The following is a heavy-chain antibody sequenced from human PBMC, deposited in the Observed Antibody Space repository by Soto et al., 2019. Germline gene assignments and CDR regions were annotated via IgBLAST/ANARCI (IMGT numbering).Heavy chain of an antibody. J-gene: IGHJ4*02. CDR3: AKDQVTIFGVVIYYFDY. CDR2: ISGSGGST. D-gene: IGHD3-3*01. Sequence: EVQLLESGGGLVQPGGSLRLSCAASGFTFSSYAMSWVRQAPGKGLEWVSAISGSGGSTYYADSVKGRFTISRDNSKNTLYLKMNSLRAEDTAVYYCAKDQVTIFGVVIYYFDYWGQGTLVTVSS. V-gene: IGHV3-23*01. CDR1: GFTFSSYA.